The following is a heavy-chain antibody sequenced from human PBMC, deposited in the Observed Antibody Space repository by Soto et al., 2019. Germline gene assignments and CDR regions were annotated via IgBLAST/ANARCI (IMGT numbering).Heavy chain of an antibody. CDR1: GFTFSSYG. CDR3: AKDTMNYGDPSQPYYFDY. Sequence: GGSLRLSCAASGFTFSSYGMHWVRQAPGKGLEWVAVISYDGSNKYYADSVKGRFTISRDISKNTLYLQMNSLRPEDTAVYYCAKDTMNYGDPSQPYYFDYWGQGTLVTVSS. J-gene: IGHJ4*02. D-gene: IGHD4-17*01. V-gene: IGHV3-30*18. CDR2: ISYDGSNK.